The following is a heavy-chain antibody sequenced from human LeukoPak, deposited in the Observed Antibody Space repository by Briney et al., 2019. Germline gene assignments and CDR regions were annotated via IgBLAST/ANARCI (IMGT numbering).Heavy chain of an antibody. CDR1: GFTFSSYA. J-gene: IGHJ3*02. V-gene: IGHV3-21*01. CDR3: ARADHLWKRDAFDI. CDR2: ISSSSSYI. Sequence: GGSLRLSCAASGFTFSSYAMSWVRQAPGKGLEWVSSISSSSSYIYYADSVKGRFTISRDNAKNSLYLQMNSLRAEDTAVYYCARADHLWKRDAFDIWGQGTMVTVSS. D-gene: IGHD3-3*01.